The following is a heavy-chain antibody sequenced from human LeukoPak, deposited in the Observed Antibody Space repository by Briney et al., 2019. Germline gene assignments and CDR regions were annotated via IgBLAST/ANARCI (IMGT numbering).Heavy chain of an antibody. CDR1: GGSISTYY. CDR2: IYYTGST. J-gene: IGHJ4*02. V-gene: IGHV4-59*01. Sequence: SETLSLTCTVSGGSISTYYWSWIRQPPGKGLEWMGYIYYTGSTNYSPSLKSRVTISVDTPKNQFSLKLSSVTAADTAVYYCARDGAYGGSGDCHFDYWGQGTLVTVSS. CDR3: ARDGAYGGSGDCHFDY. D-gene: IGHD2-21*02.